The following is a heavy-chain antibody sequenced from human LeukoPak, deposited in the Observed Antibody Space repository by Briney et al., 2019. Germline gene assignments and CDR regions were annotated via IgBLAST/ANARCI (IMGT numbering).Heavy chain of an antibody. CDR1: GFTFSSYA. CDR2: ISYDGSNK. V-gene: IGHV3-30*04. Sequence: GRSLRPSCAASGFTFSSYAMHWVRQAPGKGLEWVAVISYDGSNKYYADSVKGRFTISRDNSKNTLYLQMNSLRAEDTAVYYCARDPTGGFDYWGQGTLVTVSS. CDR3: ARDPTGGFDY. D-gene: IGHD1-26*01. J-gene: IGHJ4*02.